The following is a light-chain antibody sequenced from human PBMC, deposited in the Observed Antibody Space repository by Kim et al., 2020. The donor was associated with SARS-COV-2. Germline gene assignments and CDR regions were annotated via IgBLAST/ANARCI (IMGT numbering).Light chain of an antibody. J-gene: IGLJ1*01. CDR3: SSYTSSSTHYV. CDR2: DVS. Sequence: QSALTQPASVSGSPGQSITISCTGTSSDVGGYNYVSWYQQHPGKAPKLMIYDVSKRPSGVSNRFSGSKSGNTASLTISGLQAEDEADYYCSSYTSSSTHYVFVTGTKVTVL. CDR1: SSDVGGYNY. V-gene: IGLV2-14*01.